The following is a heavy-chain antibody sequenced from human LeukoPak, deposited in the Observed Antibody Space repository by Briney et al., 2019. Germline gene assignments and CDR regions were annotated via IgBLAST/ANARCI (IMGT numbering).Heavy chain of an antibody. Sequence: SETLSLTCTVSGYSMNSHYWTWIRQSPGKGLEWIGVVYYSGRTNYNPSLKSRATISVDTSNNQFSMRLYSVTAADTAIYYCAREPLYSGTYGYFDFWGPGILVTVSS. CDR3: AREPLYSGTYGYFDF. J-gene: IGHJ4*02. CDR2: VYYSGRT. D-gene: IGHD1-26*01. CDR1: GYSMNSHY. V-gene: IGHV4-59*11.